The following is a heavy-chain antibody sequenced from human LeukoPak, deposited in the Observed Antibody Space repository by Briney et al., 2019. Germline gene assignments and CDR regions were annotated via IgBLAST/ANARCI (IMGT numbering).Heavy chain of an antibody. CDR2: ISSSSSTI. CDR3: ARDGNRLYCSSTSCPLDY. V-gene: IGHV3-48*01. CDR1: GFTLSSYA. J-gene: IGHJ4*02. D-gene: IGHD2-2*01. Sequence: GGSLRLSCAASGFTLSSYAMSWVRQAPGKGLEWVSYISSSSSTIYYADSVKGRFTISRDNAKNSLYLQMNSLRAEDTAVYYCARDGNRLYCSSTSCPLDYWGQGTLVTVSS.